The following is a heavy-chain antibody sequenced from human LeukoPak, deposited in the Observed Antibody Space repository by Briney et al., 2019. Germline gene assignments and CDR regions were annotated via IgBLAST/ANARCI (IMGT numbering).Heavy chain of an antibody. CDR2: ISGSGGST. D-gene: IGHD3-22*01. J-gene: IGHJ4*02. CDR3: AKDGGGYYTWAFDY. CDR1: GFTFSSYA. V-gene: IGHV3-23*01. Sequence: GGSLRLSCAASGFTFSSYAMSWVRQAPGKGLEWVSAISGSGGSTYYADSVKGRFTISRDNSKNTLYLQMNSLRAEDTAIYYCAKDGGGYYTWAFDYWGQGTLVTVSS.